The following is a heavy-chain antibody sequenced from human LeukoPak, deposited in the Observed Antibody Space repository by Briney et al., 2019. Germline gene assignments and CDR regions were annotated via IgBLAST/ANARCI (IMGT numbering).Heavy chain of an antibody. D-gene: IGHD3-10*02. Sequence: GGSLRLSCAASGFTFSSYSMNWVRQAPGKGLEWVSGISGSGGSTFSADSVKGRSTISRDNAKNTLYLQMNSLRAEDTAVYYCARGGLFAYYFDYWGQGTLVTVSS. CDR2: ISGSGGST. CDR3: ARGGLFAYYFDY. V-gene: IGHV3-23*01. CDR1: GFTFSSYS. J-gene: IGHJ4*02.